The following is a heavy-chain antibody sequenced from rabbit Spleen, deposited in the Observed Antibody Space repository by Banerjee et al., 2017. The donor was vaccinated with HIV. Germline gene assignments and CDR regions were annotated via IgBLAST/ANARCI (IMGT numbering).Heavy chain of an antibody. CDR2: INTATGKA. D-gene: IGHD4-1*01. CDR1: GFSFSDRDE. V-gene: IGHV1S45*01. Sequence: QEQLVESGGGLVQPEGSLTLTCKASGFSFSDRDEMCWVRQAPGKGLEWIACINTATGKAVDANGAKGRFTISKTSSTTVILQMTRLTAADAATYCGARDVAGFTGWNFNLWGPGTLVTVS. CDR3: ARDVAGFTGWNFNL. J-gene: IGHJ4*01.